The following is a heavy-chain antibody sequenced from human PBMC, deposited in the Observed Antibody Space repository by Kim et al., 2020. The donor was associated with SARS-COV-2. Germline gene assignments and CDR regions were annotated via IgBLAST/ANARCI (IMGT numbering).Heavy chain of an antibody. Sequence: GGSLRLSCAASGFTFSNAWMSWVRQAPGKGLEWVGRIKSKTDGGTTDYAAPVKGRFTISRDDSKNTLYLQMNSLKTEDTAVYYCTTAPTREWLVRGGWYFDYWGQGTLVTVSS. CDR3: TTAPTREWLVRGGWYFDY. CDR1: GFTFSNAW. V-gene: IGHV3-15*01. D-gene: IGHD6-19*01. CDR2: IKSKTDGGTT. J-gene: IGHJ4*02.